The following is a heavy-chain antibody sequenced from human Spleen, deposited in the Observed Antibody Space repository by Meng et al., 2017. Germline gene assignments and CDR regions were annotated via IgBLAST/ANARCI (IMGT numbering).Heavy chain of an antibody. D-gene: IGHD5-18*01. J-gene: IGHJ4*02. CDR3: ARDLGEYTYGSSDY. V-gene: IGHV3-30*04. CDR2: ISYDGSNK. CDR1: GFTFSSYA. Sequence: GGSLRLSCAASGFTFSSYAMHWVRQAPGKGLEWVAVISYDGSNKYYADSVKGRFTISRDNAKNSLYLQINSLRAEDTAVYYCARDLGEYTYGSSDYWGQGTLVTVSS.